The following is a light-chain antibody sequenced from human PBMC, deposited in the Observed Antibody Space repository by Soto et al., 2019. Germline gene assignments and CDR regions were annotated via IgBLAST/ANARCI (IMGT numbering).Light chain of an antibody. V-gene: IGKV3-11*01. CDR3: QQRSDSIT. CDR2: DAS. J-gene: IGKJ5*01. CDR1: HSVTTH. Sequence: EIVLTQSPDTLSLSPGERATLSCWASHSVTTHLAWFQQRPGQTPRLLIYDASTRAPGIPARFSGRGSGADFTLTISGLEPEDFAVYCCQQRSDSITFGQGTRLEIK.